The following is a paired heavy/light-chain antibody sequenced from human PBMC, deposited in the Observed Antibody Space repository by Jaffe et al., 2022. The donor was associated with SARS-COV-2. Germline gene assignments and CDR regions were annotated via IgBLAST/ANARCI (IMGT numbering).Light chain of an antibody. J-gene: IGKJ3*01. Sequence: EIVLTQSPVTLSLSPGERATLSCRASQSISSYLAWYQQKPGQAPRLLIFDASNRAPGIPARFSGSGSGTDFTLTITSLEPEDFAVYYCQQRSNWRFTFGPGTKVDIK. CDR3: QQRSNWRFT. CDR2: DAS. V-gene: IGKV3-11*01. CDR1: QSISSY.
Heavy chain of an antibody. D-gene: IGHD2-2*01. J-gene: IGHJ4*02. CDR2: IWYDGNHD. V-gene: IGHV3-33*01. Sequence: QVHLVESGGGVVQPGRSLRLSCAASGFTFSNYGMHWVRQAPGKGLEWVAVIWYDGNHDFYADSVKGRFTISRDISKNTLYLQMNSLRAEDTAVYYCARDLRESCSKTSCSNIAYWGQGTLVSVSS. CDR1: GFTFSNYG. CDR3: ARDLRESCSKTSCSNIAY.